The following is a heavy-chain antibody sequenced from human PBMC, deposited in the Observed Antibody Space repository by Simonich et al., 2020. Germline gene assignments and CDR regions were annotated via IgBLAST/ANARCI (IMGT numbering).Heavy chain of an antibody. V-gene: IGHV1-2*02. J-gene: IGHJ2*01. D-gene: IGHD6-25*01. CDR2: INPNSGDT. CDR3: ARGGLGHWYFDL. CDR1: GYTFTGYY. Sequence: QVQLVQSGAEVKKPGASVKVSCKASGYTFTGYYMHWVRQAPGQGLEWMVWINPNSGDTNDAQKFQGRVTMTRDTSISTAYMELSRLRSDDTAVYYCARGGLGHWYFDLWGRGTLVTVSS.